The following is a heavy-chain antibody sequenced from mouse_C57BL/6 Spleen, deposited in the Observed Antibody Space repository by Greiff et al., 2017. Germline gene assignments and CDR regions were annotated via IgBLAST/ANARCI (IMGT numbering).Heavy chain of an antibody. V-gene: IGHV1-52*01. CDR3: ARTRVYGNALDY. J-gene: IGHJ2*01. CDR2: IDPSDSET. Sequence: VQLQQPGAGLVRPGSSVKLSCKASGFTFTSYWMHWVKQSPIQGLEWIGNIDPSDSETHYNHKFKDKATLTVDKTSSTAYMQLSSLTSENAADYCGARTRVYGNALDYWGQGTTLTVSS. D-gene: IGHD2-1*01. CDR1: GFTFTSYW.